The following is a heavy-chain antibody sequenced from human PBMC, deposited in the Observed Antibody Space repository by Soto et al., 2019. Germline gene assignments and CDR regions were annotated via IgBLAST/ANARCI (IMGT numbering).Heavy chain of an antibody. V-gene: IGHV1-69*02. J-gene: IGHJ4*02. CDR3: ARGGDGYNFGGSEWGPDY. CDR2: IIPILGIA. Sequence: QVQLVQSGAEVKKPGSSVKVSCKASGGTFSSYTISWVRQAPGQGLEWMGRIIPILGIANYAQKFQGRVTITADXXTXTXXMELSSLRSEDTAVYYCARGGDGYNFGGSEWGPDYWGQGTLVTVSS. CDR1: GGTFSSYT. D-gene: IGHD5-12*01.